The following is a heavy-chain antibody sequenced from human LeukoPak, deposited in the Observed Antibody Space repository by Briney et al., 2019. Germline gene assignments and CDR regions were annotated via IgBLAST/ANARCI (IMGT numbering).Heavy chain of an antibody. CDR1: GFTFNNYA. V-gene: IGHV3-15*01. CDR3: AHRDTTMVRVDY. J-gene: IGHJ4*02. Sequence: PGGSLRLSCAASGFTFNNYAMSWVRQAPGKGLEWVGRIKSKTDGGTTDSAAPVKGRFTISRDDSKNTLYLQMNSLKTADTAVYFCAHRDTTMVRVDYWGQGTLVTVSS. D-gene: IGHD5-18*01. CDR2: IKSKTDGGTT.